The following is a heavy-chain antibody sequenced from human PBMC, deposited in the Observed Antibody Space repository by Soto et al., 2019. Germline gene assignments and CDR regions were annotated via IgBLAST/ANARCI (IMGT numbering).Heavy chain of an antibody. Sequence: PTKTPSLTCAVSGESISSGGYSWSWIRQPPGKGLEWIGYIYHSGSTYYNPSLKSRVTISVDRSKNQFSLKLSSVTAADTAVYYSARSEGFGESDYYYYYGMDVSGQGPTVTVSS. V-gene: IGHV4-30-2*01. D-gene: IGHD3-10*01. CDR2: IYHSGST. CDR1: GESISSGGYS. CDR3: ARSEGFGESDYYYYYGMDV. J-gene: IGHJ6*02.